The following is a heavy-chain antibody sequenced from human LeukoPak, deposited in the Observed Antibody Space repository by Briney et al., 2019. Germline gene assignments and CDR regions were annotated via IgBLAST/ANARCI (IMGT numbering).Heavy chain of an antibody. Sequence: ASVKVSCKASGYTFTSHYMHWVRQAPGQGLEWMGIINPSGGSTSYAQKFQGRVTMTRDTSTSTVYMELSSLRSEDTAVYYCATLTGPYSGSYYGSFDYWGQGTLVTVSS. CDR3: ATLTGPYSGSYYGSFDY. CDR2: INPSGGST. V-gene: IGHV1-46*01. CDR1: GYTFTSHY. J-gene: IGHJ4*02. D-gene: IGHD1-26*01.